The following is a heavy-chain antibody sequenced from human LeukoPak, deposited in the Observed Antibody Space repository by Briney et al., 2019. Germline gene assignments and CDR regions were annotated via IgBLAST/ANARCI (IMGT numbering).Heavy chain of an antibody. V-gene: IGHV4-39*07. J-gene: IGHJ6*03. Sequence: SETLSLTCTVSGGSISSSSYYWGWIRQPPGKGLEWIGSIYYSGSTYYNPSLKSRVTISVDTSKNQFSLKLSSVTAADTAVYYCAKDGGYGDFYYYMDVWGKGTTVTISS. D-gene: IGHD4-17*01. CDR3: AKDGGYGDFYYYMDV. CDR1: GGSISSSSYY. CDR2: IYYSGST.